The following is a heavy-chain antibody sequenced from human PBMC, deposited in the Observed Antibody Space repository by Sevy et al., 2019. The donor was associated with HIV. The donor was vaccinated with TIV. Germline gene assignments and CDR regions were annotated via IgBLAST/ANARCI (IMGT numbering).Heavy chain of an antibody. CDR3: GRGGGSWYGGYYYYYYMDV. J-gene: IGHJ6*03. Sequence: SETLSLTCTVSGGSISSYYWSWIRQPPGKGLEWIGYIYYSGSINYNPSLKSRVTISVDTSKNQFCLKLSSVTAADTAVYYCGRGGGSWYGGYYYYYYMDVWGKGTTVTVSS. CDR1: GGSISSYY. V-gene: IGHV4-59*01. D-gene: IGHD6-13*01. CDR2: IYYSGSI.